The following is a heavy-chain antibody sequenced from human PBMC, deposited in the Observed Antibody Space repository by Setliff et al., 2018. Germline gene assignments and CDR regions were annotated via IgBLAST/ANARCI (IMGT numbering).Heavy chain of an antibody. Sequence: ASVKVSCKASGYTFTSYDINWVRQAPGQGLEWMGWINPKNGDIFYAPKFAGRVTMTRDTPISTVYMELSLMTSDDTAVYFCARRDGRSGYLGFDLWGHGSLVTVSS. CDR2: INPKNGDI. CDR1: GYTFTSYD. CDR3: ARRDGRSGYLGFDL. D-gene: IGHD3-22*01. J-gene: IGHJ4*01. V-gene: IGHV1-2*07.